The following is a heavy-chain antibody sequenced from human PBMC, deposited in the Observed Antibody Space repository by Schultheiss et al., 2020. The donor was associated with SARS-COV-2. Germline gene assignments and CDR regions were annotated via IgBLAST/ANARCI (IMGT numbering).Heavy chain of an antibody. CDR3: ARIPPDYYGSGSYNYYGMDV. CDR2: ISGSGGST. V-gene: IGHV3-23*01. CDR1: RFTFSTYA. J-gene: IGHJ6*02. D-gene: IGHD3-10*01. Sequence: GGSLRLSCAASRFTFSTYAMSWVRQAPGKGLEWVSAISGSGGSTYYGDSVKGRFTISRDNSKNTLYLQMNSLRAEDTAVYYCARIPPDYYGSGSYNYYGMDVWGQGTTVTVSS.